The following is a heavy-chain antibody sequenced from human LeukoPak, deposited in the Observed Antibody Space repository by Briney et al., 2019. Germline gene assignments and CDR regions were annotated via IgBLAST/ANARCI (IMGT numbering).Heavy chain of an antibody. CDR3: ARTIVGNFDY. V-gene: IGHV4-34*01. D-gene: IGHD1-26*01. CDR1: GGSFSGYY. Sequence: PSETLSLTCAVYGGSFSGYYWSWIRQPPGKGLEWIGEINHSGGTNYNPSLKSRVTISVDTSKNQFSLKLSSVTAADTAVYYCARTIVGNFDYWGQGTLVTVSS. CDR2: INHSGGT. J-gene: IGHJ4*02.